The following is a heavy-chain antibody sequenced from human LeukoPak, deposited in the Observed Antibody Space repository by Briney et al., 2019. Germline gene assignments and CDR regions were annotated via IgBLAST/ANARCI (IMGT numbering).Heavy chain of an antibody. D-gene: IGHD6-19*01. V-gene: IGHV3-20*04. CDR1: GFTFDDYG. Sequence: GGSLRLSCAASGFTFDDYGMSWVRQAPGRGLEWVSGINWNGGSTGYADSVKGRFTISRDNAKNSLYLQMNSLRAEDTAVYYCARTKSGWYYSDYWGQGTLVSVSS. CDR3: ARTKSGWYYSDY. CDR2: INWNGGST. J-gene: IGHJ4*02.